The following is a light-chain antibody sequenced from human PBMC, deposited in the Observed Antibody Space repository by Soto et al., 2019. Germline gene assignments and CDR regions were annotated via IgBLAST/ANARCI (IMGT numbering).Light chain of an antibody. V-gene: IGKV3-20*01. Sequence: EIVLTQSPGTLSLSPEERATLSCRASETVAGSYLVWYQQKPGQAPRLLIYGASTRATGIPDRFSGSGSGTDFTLTISRLEPEDFAMYFCQQYSSPPQTFGQGTKVDIK. J-gene: IGKJ1*01. CDR1: ETVAGSY. CDR3: QQYSSPPQT. CDR2: GAS.